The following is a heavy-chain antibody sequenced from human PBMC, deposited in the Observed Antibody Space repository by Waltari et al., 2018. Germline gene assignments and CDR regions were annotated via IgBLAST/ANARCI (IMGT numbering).Heavy chain of an antibody. CDR3: ARLVVYSSSSGGFDY. CDR2: IYYSGST. CDR1: DGSISSSSYY. V-gene: IGHV4-39*07. D-gene: IGHD6-6*01. Sequence: QLQLQESGPGLVKPSETLSFTCTVPDGSISSSSYYWGWIRQPPGKGLEWIGSIYYSGSTSYNPSLKSRVTISVETSNNQFSLKLSSVTAADTAVYYCARLVVYSSSSGGFDYWGQGTLVTVSS. J-gene: IGHJ4*02.